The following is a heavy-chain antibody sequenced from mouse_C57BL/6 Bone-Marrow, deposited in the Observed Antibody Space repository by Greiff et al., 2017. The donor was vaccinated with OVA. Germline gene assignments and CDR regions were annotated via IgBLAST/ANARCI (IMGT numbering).Heavy chain of an antibody. V-gene: IGHV1-47*01. J-gene: IGHJ3*01. CDR1: GYTFTTYP. Sequence: QVQLKESGAELVKPGASVKMSCKASGYTFTTYPIEWMKQNHGKSLEWIGNFHPYNDDTKYNEKFKGKATLTVEKSSSTVYLELSRLTSDDSAVYYCATGYYYCSLFAYWGQGTLVTVSA. D-gene: IGHD1-1*01. CDR3: ATGYYYCSLFAY. CDR2: FHPYNDDT.